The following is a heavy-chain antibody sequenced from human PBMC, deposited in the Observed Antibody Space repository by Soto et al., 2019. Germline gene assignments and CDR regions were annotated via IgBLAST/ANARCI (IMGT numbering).Heavy chain of an antibody. CDR3: ARVLSGRYWGYNWFDP. J-gene: IGHJ5*02. D-gene: IGHD1-26*01. CDR1: GGSISSYY. CDR2: SDYSGST. Sequence: SETLSLTCTVSGGSISSYYWSWIRQPPGQGLEWIGYSDYSGSTNYNPFLKSRVTISVDTSKNQFSLKLSSVTAADTAVYYCARVLSGRYWGYNWFDPWGQGTLVTVSS. V-gene: IGHV4-59*01.